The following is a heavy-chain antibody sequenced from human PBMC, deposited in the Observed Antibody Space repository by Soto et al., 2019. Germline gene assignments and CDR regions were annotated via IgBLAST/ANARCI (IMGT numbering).Heavy chain of an antibody. CDR1: GFTFSSYA. CDR2: ISGSGGST. CDR3: AKDRLAGNFDY. V-gene: IGHV3-23*01. J-gene: IGHJ4*02. Sequence: PGGSLRLSCAASGFTFSSYAMSWVRQAPGKGLEWVSTISGSGGSTYYADSVKGRFTISRDNSKNTLYLQMNGLRVEDTAVYYCAKDRLAGNFDYWGQGTQVTVSS.